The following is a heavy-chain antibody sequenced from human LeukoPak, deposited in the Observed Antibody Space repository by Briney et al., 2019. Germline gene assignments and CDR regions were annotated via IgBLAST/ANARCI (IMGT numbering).Heavy chain of an antibody. CDR1: GYTFTSYY. V-gene: IGHV1-2*04. CDR3: ARDTPSAYGMDV. CDR2: INPNSGGP. J-gene: IGHJ6*02. Sequence: GASVKVSCKASGYTFTSYYMHWVRQAPGQGLEWMGWINPNSGGPNYAQKFQGWVTMTRDTSISTAYMELSRLRSDDTAAYYCARDTPSAYGMDVWGQGTTVTVSS.